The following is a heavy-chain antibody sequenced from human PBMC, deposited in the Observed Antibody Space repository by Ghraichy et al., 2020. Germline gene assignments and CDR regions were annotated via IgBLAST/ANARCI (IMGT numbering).Heavy chain of an antibody. CDR3: AKVADQGHSNIDFET. D-gene: IGHD5-18*01. Sequence: GESLNISCAASGFTFSSYWMNWVRQVPGKGLEWVATMNEDGSDKRYLESVRGRFTISRDNTENSLFLQMNSLRAEDTALYVCAKVADQGHSNIDFETWGRGTLVTVSS. CDR2: MNEDGSDK. V-gene: IGHV3-7*01. CDR1: GFTFSSYW. J-gene: IGHJ4*02.